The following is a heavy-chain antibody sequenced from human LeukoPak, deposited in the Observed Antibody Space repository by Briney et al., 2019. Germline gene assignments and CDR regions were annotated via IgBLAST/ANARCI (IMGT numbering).Heavy chain of an antibody. J-gene: IGHJ4*02. D-gene: IGHD5-18*01. CDR2: IIPIFGTA. Sequence: GSSVKVSCKASGGTFSSYAIGWVRQAPGQGLEWMGRIIPIFGTANYAQKFQGRVTITTDESTSTAYMELSSLRSEDTAVYYCARGRDTAMALFGDDYWGQGTLVTVSS. CDR3: ARGRDTAMALFGDDY. V-gene: IGHV1-69*05. CDR1: GGTFSSYA.